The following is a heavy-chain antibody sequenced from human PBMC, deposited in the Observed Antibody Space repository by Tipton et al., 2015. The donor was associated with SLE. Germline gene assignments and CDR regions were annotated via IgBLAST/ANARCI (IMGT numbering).Heavy chain of an antibody. Sequence: LRLSCAVSGYSISSGYYWGWIRQPPGKGLEWIGSIYHSGSTYYNPSLKSRVTISVDTSKNQFSLKLSSVTAADTAVYYCASVKTTVTTEGVDYWGQGTLVTVSS. V-gene: IGHV4-38-2*01. J-gene: IGHJ4*02. CDR1: GYSISSGYY. CDR3: ASVKTTVTTEGVDY. CDR2: IYHSGST. D-gene: IGHD4-17*01.